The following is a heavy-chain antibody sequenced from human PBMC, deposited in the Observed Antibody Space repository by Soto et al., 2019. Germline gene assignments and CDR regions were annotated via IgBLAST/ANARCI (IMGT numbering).Heavy chain of an antibody. J-gene: IGHJ6*02. D-gene: IGHD3-22*01. V-gene: IGHV4-39*01. CDR3: ARYDSSGYKGMDV. CDR1: GGSISSSSYY. CDR2: IYYSGST. Sequence: SETLSLTCTVSGGSISSSSYYWGWIRQPPGKGLEWIGSIYYSGSTYYNPSLKSRVTISVDTSKNQFSLKLSSVTAADTAVYYCARYDSSGYKGMDVWGQGTTVTVS.